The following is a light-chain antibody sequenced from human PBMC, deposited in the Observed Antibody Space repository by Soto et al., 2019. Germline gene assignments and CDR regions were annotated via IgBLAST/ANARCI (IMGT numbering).Light chain of an antibody. CDR1: QSVRSSY. V-gene: IGKV3-20*01. CDR2: DAS. Sequence: EIVLTQSPGTLSLSPGESATLSCRASQSVRSSYLAWYQQKPGQPPRLLIYDASSRANGVPDRFSGSGSGTDFTLSLSRLEPEDFAVYYCQHSSSSPVTFGQGTKVEIK. J-gene: IGKJ1*01. CDR3: QHSSSSPVT.